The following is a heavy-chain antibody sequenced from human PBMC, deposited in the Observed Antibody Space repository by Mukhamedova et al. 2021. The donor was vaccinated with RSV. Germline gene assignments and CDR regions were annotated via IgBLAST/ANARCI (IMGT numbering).Heavy chain of an antibody. J-gene: IGHJ6*02. CDR2: IRSKAYGGTT. V-gene: IGHV3-49*02. CDR3: TKWGTLGYYYYGMDV. Sequence: VRQAPGKGREWVGFIRSKAYGGTTEYAASVKGRFTISRDDSKSIAYLQMNSLKTEDTAVYYCTKWGTLGYYYYGMDVWGQGTT. D-gene: IGHD2-8*01.